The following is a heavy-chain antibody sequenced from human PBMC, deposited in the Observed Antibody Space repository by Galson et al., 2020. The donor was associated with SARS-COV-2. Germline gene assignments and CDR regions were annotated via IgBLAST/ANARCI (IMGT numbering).Heavy chain of an antibody. CDR2: IKSKTDGGTT. CDR3: TRVPPDTSSFWDAFDI. CDR1: GFTFSNAW. Sequence: GESLKISCAASGFTFSNAWMSWVRQAPGKGLEWVGRIKSKTDGGTTDYAAPVKGRFTISRDDSKNTAYLQMNSLKTEDTAVYFCTRVPPDTSSFWDAFDIWGQGTMVTVSS. D-gene: IGHD6-6*01. V-gene: IGHV3-15*01. J-gene: IGHJ3*02.